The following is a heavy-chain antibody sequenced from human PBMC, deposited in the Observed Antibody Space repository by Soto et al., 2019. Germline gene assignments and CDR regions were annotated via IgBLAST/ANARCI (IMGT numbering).Heavy chain of an antibody. Sequence: QVTLKESGPVLVKPTETLTLRCTVSGLSITDSEMGVSWIRQPPGQPLEWLAHIDSSGEKSYRTFLKSRLAISKDTSKSQIVRTMTNMDPADTATYSCARRHLAVAVSPWFDPWGQGIPVTVSS. D-gene: IGHD6-19*01. CDR2: IDSSGEK. J-gene: IGHJ5*02. V-gene: IGHV2-26*01. CDR3: ARRHLAVAVSPWFDP. CDR1: GLSITDSEMG.